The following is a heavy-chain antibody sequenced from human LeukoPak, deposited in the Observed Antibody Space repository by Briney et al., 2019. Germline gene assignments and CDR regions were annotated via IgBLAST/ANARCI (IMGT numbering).Heavy chain of an antibody. Sequence: ASVKVSCTASGGTFSSYAISWVRQAPGQGLEWMGRIIPIFGIANYAQKFQGRVTITADKSTSTAYMELSSLRSEDTAVYYCARVADGDYGGWFDPWAREPWSPSPQ. CDR2: IIPIFGIA. V-gene: IGHV1-69*04. J-gene: IGHJ5*02. CDR3: ARVADGDYGGWFDP. CDR1: GGTFSSYA. D-gene: IGHD4-17*01.